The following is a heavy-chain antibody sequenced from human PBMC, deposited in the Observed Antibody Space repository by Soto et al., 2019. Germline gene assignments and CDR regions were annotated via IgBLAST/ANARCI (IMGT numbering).Heavy chain of an antibody. D-gene: IGHD6-19*01. J-gene: IGHJ4*02. V-gene: IGHV3-7*03. Sequence: QSGGSLRLSCTASGFSFSGNWMTWVRQAPGKGLEWVANVNEDGSEKSYVDSVKGRFTISRDNAKNSLYLQVNSLTAADTAVYYCARLRSGWYIDYWGQGALVTVSS. CDR2: VNEDGSEK. CDR3: ARLRSGWYIDY. CDR1: GFSFSGNW.